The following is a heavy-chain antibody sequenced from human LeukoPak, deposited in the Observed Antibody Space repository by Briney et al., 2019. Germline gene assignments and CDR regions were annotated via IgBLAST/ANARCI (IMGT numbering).Heavy chain of an antibody. D-gene: IGHD4-17*01. J-gene: IGHJ4*02. Sequence: PGGSLRLSCAASGFTFSDYGMSWVRQAPGKGLEWVSTISGRGGSSYFADSVKGRFTISRDNSKNTAYLQMNSLKTEDTAVYYCTSTVTLPSVCANWGQGTLVTVSS. V-gene: IGHV3-23*01. CDR3: TSTVTLPSVCAN. CDR1: GFTFSDYG. CDR2: ISGRGGSS.